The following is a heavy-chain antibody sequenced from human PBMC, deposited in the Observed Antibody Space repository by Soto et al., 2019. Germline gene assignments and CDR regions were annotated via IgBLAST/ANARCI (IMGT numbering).Heavy chain of an antibody. Sequence: SETLSLTCTISGGSISSGGYYWSWIRQHPGKGLEWIGCIYYSGSTYYNPSLKSRVTISVDTSKNQFSLKLSSVTAADTAVYYCAASCVACGGFNYYGMDVWGQGTTVT. J-gene: IGHJ6*02. D-gene: IGHD5-12*01. CDR1: GGSISSGGYY. V-gene: IGHV4-31*03. CDR2: IYYSGST. CDR3: AASCVACGGFNYYGMDV.